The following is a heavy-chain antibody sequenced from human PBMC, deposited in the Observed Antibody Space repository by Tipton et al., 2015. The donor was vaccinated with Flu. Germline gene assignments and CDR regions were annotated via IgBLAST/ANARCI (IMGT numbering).Heavy chain of an antibody. V-gene: IGHV4-38-2*02. Sequence: LRLSCTVSGYSIRSDYYWGWIRQPPGRGLEWIGNFFHSGSTYYNPSLKSRVTISEDTSKNQFSLEMRSVTAADMAVYYCARRDFSNYVSDPKNWFDRWGQGIPVTVSS. CDR3: ARRDFSNYVSDPKNWFDR. J-gene: IGHJ5*02. CDR1: GYSIRSDYY. CDR2: FFHSGST. D-gene: IGHD4-11*01.